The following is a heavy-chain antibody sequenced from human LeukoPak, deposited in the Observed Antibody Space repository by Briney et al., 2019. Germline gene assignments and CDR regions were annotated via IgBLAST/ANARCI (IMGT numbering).Heavy chain of an antibody. J-gene: IGHJ4*02. D-gene: IGHD3-16*02. V-gene: IGHV3-21*01. Sequence: PGGSLRLSCAASGFTLSSLAMHWVRQAPGKGLEWVSSSGTRSGTKYYADSVMGRFTISRASAMNSVSLQINSLRAEDTAVYYCLLQMTYGELSDPDFRGQGTLVTVSS. CDR3: LLQMTYGELSDPDF. CDR1: GFTLSSLA. CDR2: SGTRSGTK.